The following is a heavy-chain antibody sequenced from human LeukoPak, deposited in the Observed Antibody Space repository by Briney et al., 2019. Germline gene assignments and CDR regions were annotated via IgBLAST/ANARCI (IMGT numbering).Heavy chain of an antibody. V-gene: IGHV3-66*01. CDR2: IYSDGST. D-gene: IGHD3-10*01. Sequence: PGGSLRLSCAASGYTVSNNYMSWVRQAPGRGLGWVSVIYSDGSTYYADPVKGRFTISRDNSKNTLYLQMNSVRVEHTAVYYCSTGHYRHTLGGQGTLGTVSS. CDR1: GYTVSNNY. CDR3: STGHYRHTL. J-gene: IGHJ4*02.